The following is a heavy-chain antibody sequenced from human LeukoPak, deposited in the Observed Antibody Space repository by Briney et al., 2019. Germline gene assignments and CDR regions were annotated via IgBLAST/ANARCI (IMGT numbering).Heavy chain of an antibody. Sequence: GGSLRLSCAAYGLTFSSYAMSWVRQAPGKGLEWVSAISGSGGRTDYADSVKGRFTISRDNSKNSLYLQMISLRAEDTALYYCAKPATYYDILTGYDYWGQGTLVTVSS. CDR3: AKPATYYDILTGYDY. D-gene: IGHD3-9*01. CDR1: GLTFSSYA. CDR2: ISGSGGRT. V-gene: IGHV3-23*01. J-gene: IGHJ4*02.